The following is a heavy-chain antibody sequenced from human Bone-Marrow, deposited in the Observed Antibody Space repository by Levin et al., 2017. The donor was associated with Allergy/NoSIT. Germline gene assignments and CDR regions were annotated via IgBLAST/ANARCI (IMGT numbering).Heavy chain of an antibody. Sequence: GASVKVSCKASGYTFTSYYMHWVRQAPGQGLEWMGIINPSGGSTSYAQKFQGRVTMTRDTSTSTVYMELSSLRSEDTAVYYCARLITSGYYWREFYYYGMDVWGQGTTVTVSS. D-gene: IGHD3-22*01. V-gene: IGHV1-46*01. J-gene: IGHJ6*02. CDR1: GYTFTSYY. CDR2: INPSGGST. CDR3: ARLITSGYYWREFYYYGMDV.